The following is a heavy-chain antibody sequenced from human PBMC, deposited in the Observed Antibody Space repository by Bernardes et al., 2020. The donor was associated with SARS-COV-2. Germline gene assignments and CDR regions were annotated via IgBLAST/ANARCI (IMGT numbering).Heavy chain of an antibody. CDR2: IYTSGST. Sequence: SETLSLTCTVSGGSISSYYWSWIRQPAGKGLEWIGRIYTSGSTNYNPSLKSRVTMSVDTSKNQFSLKLSSVTAADTAGYYCARDLGYYYDSSGYPPPFVHWYFDLWGRGTLVTVSS. J-gene: IGHJ2*01. D-gene: IGHD3-22*01. V-gene: IGHV4-4*07. CDR1: GGSISSYY. CDR3: ARDLGYYYDSSGYPPPFVHWYFDL.